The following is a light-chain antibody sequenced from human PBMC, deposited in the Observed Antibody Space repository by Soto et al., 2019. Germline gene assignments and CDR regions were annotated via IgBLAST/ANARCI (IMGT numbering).Light chain of an antibody. J-gene: IGLJ3*02. V-gene: IGLV2-14*01. CDR3: SSYTSSNTPWV. CDR2: EVN. Sequence: QSVLTQPASVSGSPGQSITISCTGTSSDIGAYNYVSWYQQHPGKAPKLMIYEVNNRPSGASNRFSGSKSGNTASLTISGLQAEDESDYYCSSYTSSNTPWVFGGGTKLTVL. CDR1: SSDIGAYNY.